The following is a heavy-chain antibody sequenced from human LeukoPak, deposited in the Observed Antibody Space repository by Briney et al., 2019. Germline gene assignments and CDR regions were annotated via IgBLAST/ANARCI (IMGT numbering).Heavy chain of an antibody. CDR1: GYTFTSFG. CDR2: IRAYNGNT. D-gene: IGHD2-15*01. J-gene: IGHJ6*03. V-gene: IGHV1-18*01. Sequence: GASLKVSCKASGYTFTSFGISLVRQAPGQWLEWIGWIRAYNGNTNYAQKLQGRVTITTDTSTSTAYMELRSLRSDDTAVYYCARGGGVYWYMDVCGKGTTVTASS. CDR3: ARGGGVYWYMDV.